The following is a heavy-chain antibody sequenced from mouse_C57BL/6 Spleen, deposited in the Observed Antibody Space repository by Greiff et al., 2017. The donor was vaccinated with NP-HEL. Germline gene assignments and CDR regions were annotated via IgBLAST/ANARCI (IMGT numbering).Heavy chain of an antibody. CDR1: GYAFTNYL. CDR2: INPGSGGT. V-gene: IGHV1-54*01. Sequence: VQLQQSGAELVRPGTSVKVSCKASGYAFTNYLIEWVKQRPGQGLEWIGVINPGSGGTNYNEKLKGKATLTADKSSSTAYMQLSSHTSEDSAVYFCARSDYYCSTHNLYYCDYWGQGTTLTVSS. CDR3: ARSDYYCSTHNLYYCDY. J-gene: IGHJ2*01. D-gene: IGHD1-1*01.